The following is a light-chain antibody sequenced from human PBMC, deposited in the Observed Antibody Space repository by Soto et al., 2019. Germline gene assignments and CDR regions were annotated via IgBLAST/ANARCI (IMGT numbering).Light chain of an antibody. J-gene: IGLJ3*02. CDR1: SRDVGGYNY. V-gene: IGLV2-14*01. Sequence: QSVLTQPASMSGSPGQSITISCTGTSRDVGGYNYVSWYQQHPGKAPKVMIYEVNNRPSGVSDRFSGSKSGNTASLTISGLQAEDEAVYFCSSYTGSSTLGEMFGRGTKVTVL. CDR3: SSYTGSSTLGEM. CDR2: EVN.